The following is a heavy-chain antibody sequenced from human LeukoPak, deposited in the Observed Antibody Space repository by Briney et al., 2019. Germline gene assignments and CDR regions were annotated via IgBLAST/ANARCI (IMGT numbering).Heavy chain of an antibody. CDR1: GFTFSSYW. CDR2: INSDGSTT. Sequence: GGSLRLSCAASGFTFSSYWMHWVRQTPGKGLVWVSRINSDGSTTTYTDSVKGRFTISRDNAKNTLYLQMNSLRDEDTAVYYCTRGGVDYWGQGTLVTVSS. V-gene: IGHV3-74*01. CDR3: TRGGVDY. J-gene: IGHJ4*02. D-gene: IGHD3-10*01.